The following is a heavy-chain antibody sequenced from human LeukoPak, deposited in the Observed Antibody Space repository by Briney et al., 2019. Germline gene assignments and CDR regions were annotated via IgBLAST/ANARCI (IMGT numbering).Heavy chain of an antibody. CDR2: IKHDGSQK. J-gene: IGHJ3*02. D-gene: IGHD3-10*01. Sequence: PGGSLRLSCAASGFTFSRFWMSWARQAPGKGLEWVANIKHDGSQKYYVDSAKGRFTISRDNAKNSVYLQMNSLTAEDTAVYYCARDGMGGIKAFDMWRQGTMVTVSS. V-gene: IGHV3-7*05. CDR3: ARDGMGGIKAFDM. CDR1: GFTFSRFW.